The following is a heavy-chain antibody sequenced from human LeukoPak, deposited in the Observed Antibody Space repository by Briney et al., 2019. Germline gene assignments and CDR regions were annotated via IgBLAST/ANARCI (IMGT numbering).Heavy chain of an antibody. J-gene: IGHJ4*02. Sequence: SETLSLTCTVSGGSISSYYWGWIRQPPGKGLEWIGYIFYDGSTSYNPSLKSRVTISVDTSRNQFSLRLNSVTAADTAVYYCARAAAPNYNFWSSFYNYFDSWGQGALLTVSS. V-gene: IGHV4-59*01. D-gene: IGHD3-3*01. CDR3: ARAAAPNYNFWSSFYNYFDS. CDR2: IFYDGST. CDR1: GGSISSYY.